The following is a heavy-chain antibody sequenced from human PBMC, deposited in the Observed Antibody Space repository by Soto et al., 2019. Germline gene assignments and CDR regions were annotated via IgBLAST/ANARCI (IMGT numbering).Heavy chain of an antibody. CDR2: FYYSGST. CDR1: GGSISSSSYY. CDR3: ARLEGLATISYYFDF. J-gene: IGHJ4*02. V-gene: IGHV4-39*01. Sequence: SETLSLTCTVSGGSISSSSYYWGWIRQSPGKGLEWIGSFYYSGSTYYSPSLRSRVTISGDTSRKQISLRLSSVTAADSAVYFCARLEGLATISYYFDFWGPGALVTVSA. D-gene: IGHD3-9*01.